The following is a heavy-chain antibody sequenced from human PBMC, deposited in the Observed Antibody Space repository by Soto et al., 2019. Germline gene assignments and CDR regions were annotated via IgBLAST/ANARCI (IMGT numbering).Heavy chain of an antibody. CDR2: IYYSGST. J-gene: IGHJ3*02. CDR1: GGSISRYY. V-gene: IGHV4-59*01. D-gene: IGHD3-22*01. CDR3: ARDLHYYDSSGYPRVEAFDI. Sequence: QVQLQESGPGLVRPSEILSLTCTVSGGSISRYYLSWIRQPPGKGLEWIGCIYYSGSTNYSPSLKSRVTISVDTSKNQFSLKLSSVTAADTAVYYCARDLHYYDSSGYPRVEAFDIWGQGTMLTVSS.